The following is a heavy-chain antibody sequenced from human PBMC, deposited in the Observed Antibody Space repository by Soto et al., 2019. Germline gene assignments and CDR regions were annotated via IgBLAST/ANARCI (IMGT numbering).Heavy chain of an antibody. CDR1: GYTFTSYG. J-gene: IGHJ5*02. CDR2: ISAYNGNT. V-gene: IGHV1-18*01. Sequence: QVQLVQSGAEVKKPGASVKVSCKASGYTFTSYGISWVRQAPGQGLEWMGWISAYNGNTNYAQKLQGRVTMTTDTSTSTAYMELGSLRSDDTAGYYCARLKGRCSSTSGSYYNWFDPVGQGTLVTVSS. CDR3: ARLKGRCSSTSGSYYNWFDP. D-gene: IGHD2-2*01.